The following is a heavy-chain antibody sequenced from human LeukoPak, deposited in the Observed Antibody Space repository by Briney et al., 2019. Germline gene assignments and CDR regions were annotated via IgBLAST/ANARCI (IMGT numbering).Heavy chain of an antibody. CDR3: ATLGYSYGTDY. J-gene: IGHJ4*02. D-gene: IGHD5-18*01. CDR2: IYTSGST. Sequence: SQTLSLTCTVSGDSISSGNYYWTWIRQPAGKGLEWIGRIYTSGSTNYIPSLKSRVTISVDTSKNQFSLKLSSVTAADTAVYYCATLGYSYGTDYWGQGTLVTVSS. V-gene: IGHV4-61*02. CDR1: GDSISSGNYY.